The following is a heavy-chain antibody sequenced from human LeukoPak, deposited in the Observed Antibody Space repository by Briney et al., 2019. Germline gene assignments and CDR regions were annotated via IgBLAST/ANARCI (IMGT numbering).Heavy chain of an antibody. CDR3: AKDGRYDILTAARNYYYYYMDV. Sequence: PGRSRRLSCAASGFTFSSYGMHWVRQAPGKGLEWVAVISYDGSNKYYADSVKGRFTISRDNSKNTLYLQMNSLRAEDTALYYCAKDGRYDILTAARNYYYYYMDVWGKGTTVTVSS. D-gene: IGHD3-9*01. CDR2: ISYDGSNK. V-gene: IGHV3-30*18. CDR1: GFTFSSYG. J-gene: IGHJ6*03.